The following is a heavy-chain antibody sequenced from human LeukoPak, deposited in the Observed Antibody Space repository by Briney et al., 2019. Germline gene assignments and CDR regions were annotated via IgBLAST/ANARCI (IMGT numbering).Heavy chain of an antibody. Sequence: AGGSLRLSCAASGFTFSSYEMNWVRQAPGKGLEWVSYISSSGSIIYYADFVKGRFTISRDNAKNSLYLQMNSLRAEDTAVYYCARDPVGATTTDCWGQGALVTVSS. V-gene: IGHV3-48*03. CDR3: ARDPVGATTTDC. CDR1: GFTFSSYE. CDR2: ISSSGSII. J-gene: IGHJ4*02. D-gene: IGHD1-26*01.